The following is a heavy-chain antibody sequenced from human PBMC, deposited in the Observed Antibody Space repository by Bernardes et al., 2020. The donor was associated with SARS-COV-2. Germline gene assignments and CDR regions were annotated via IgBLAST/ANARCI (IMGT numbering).Heavy chain of an antibody. CDR3: ARDQDYYVPGAGKWFHCMDV. V-gene: IGHV3-53*01. J-gene: IGHJ6*02. Sequence: GGSLRLSCRASGFAVGSNYMNWVRQAPGKGLEWVSLIYTNGTTYYADSVKGRFTISRDTFKNTLFLQMNNLRAEDTAVYYCARDQDYYVPGAGKWFHCMDVWGQGTTVTVCS. D-gene: IGHD3-10*02. CDR1: GFAVGSNY. CDR2: IYTNGTT.